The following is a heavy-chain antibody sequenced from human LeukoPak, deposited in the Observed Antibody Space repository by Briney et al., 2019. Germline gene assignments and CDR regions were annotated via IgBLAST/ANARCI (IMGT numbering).Heavy chain of an antibody. CDR3: AKQSYARSLGE. V-gene: IGHV3-23*01. D-gene: IGHD2-8*01. CDR1: GFTFSDYY. Sequence: GGSLRLSCAASGFTFSDYYMTWVRQAPGKGLEWISTTNSGGSSTDYAESVKGRFTISRDNSKNTLYLQMSSLRVEDTAMYYCAKQSYARSLGEGGPGTLVTVSS. J-gene: IGHJ4*02. CDR2: TNSGGSST.